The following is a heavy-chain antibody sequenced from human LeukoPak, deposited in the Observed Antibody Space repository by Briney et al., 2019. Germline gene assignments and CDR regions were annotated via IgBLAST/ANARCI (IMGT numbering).Heavy chain of an antibody. V-gene: IGHV3-66*01. J-gene: IGHJ6*03. CDR2: IYSGGST. CDR3: ARGNSGSYRSVYYYYYMDV. CDR1: GFTVSSNY. Sequence: GGSLRLSCAASGFTVSSNYMSWVRQATGQGLELISGIYSGGSTCYADSGKGRFNIYRENSKNTLYLKMNSLRVEDTAVYYCARGNSGSYRSVYYYYYMDVWGKGTTVTVSS. D-gene: IGHD1-26*01.